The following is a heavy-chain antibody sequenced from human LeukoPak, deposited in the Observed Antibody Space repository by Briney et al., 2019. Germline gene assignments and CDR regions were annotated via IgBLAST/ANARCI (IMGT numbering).Heavy chain of an antibody. Sequence: PGGSLRLSCAASGFTFSSYAMHWVRQAPGEGLEWVAVISYDGSNKYYGDSVKGRFTISRDNSKNTLYLQMNSLTAEDTALYYCAKGPSSGSPYYFDYWGQGTLVTVSS. CDR3: AKGPSSGSPYYFDY. J-gene: IGHJ4*02. CDR2: ISYDGSNK. CDR1: GFTFSSYA. V-gene: IGHV3-30*18. D-gene: IGHD6-19*01.